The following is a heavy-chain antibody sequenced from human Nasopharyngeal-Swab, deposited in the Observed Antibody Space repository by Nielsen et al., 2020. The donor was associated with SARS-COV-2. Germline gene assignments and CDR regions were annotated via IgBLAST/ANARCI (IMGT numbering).Heavy chain of an antibody. D-gene: IGHD5-24*01. Sequence: SETLSLTCAVSGDSISGSNSYWGWIRQPPGQGLEWIGSIYSTGTTYYNPSLRNRVTVLVDMSQNQFSLKLTSVTAADTAVYYCAREVGGDGYHEYWGQGSLVTVSS. J-gene: IGHJ4*02. CDR2: IYSTGTT. CDR3: AREVGGDGYHEY. CDR1: GDSISGSNSY. V-gene: IGHV4-39*07.